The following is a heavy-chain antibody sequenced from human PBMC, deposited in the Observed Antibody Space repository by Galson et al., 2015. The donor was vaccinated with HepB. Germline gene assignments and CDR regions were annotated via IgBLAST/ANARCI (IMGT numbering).Heavy chain of an antibody. CDR2: INTNTGNP. D-gene: IGHD1-14*01. Sequence: SVKVSCKASGYTFTSYAINWVRQAPGQGLEWMGWINTNTGNPTYAQGFTGRFVFSSDTSVNTAYLQIGSLKAEDTAVYFCAREPRTGRFDNWGQGTLVTVSS. CDR1: GYTFTSYA. J-gene: IGHJ4*02. V-gene: IGHV7-4-1*01. CDR3: AREPRTGRFDN.